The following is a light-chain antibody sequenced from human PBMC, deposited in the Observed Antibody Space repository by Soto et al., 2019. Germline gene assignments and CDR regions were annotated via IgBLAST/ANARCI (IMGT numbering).Light chain of an antibody. CDR3: QVYGNSPMYT. CDR1: QSVSSSS. Sequence: EIVLTQSPGTLSLSPGERATLSCRASQSVSSSSLAWYHQKPGQAPRLLLFAASRRATGIPDTFSGSGSGTDFTLTISRLEPEDFAVYYCQVYGNSPMYTFGQGTGLEIK. V-gene: IGKV3-20*01. J-gene: IGKJ2*01. CDR2: AAS.